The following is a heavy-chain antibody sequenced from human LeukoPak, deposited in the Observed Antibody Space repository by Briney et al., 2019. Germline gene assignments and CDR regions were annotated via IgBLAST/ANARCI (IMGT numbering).Heavy chain of an antibody. J-gene: IGHJ4*02. Sequence: GGSLRLSCAASGFTFSSYAMHWVRQAPGKGLEWVTVISYDGSNKYYADSVKGRFTISRDNSKNTLYLQMNSLRPEDTAVYYCARATAVAGFNFDYWGQGTLVTVSS. CDR2: ISYDGSNK. D-gene: IGHD6-19*01. CDR3: ARATAVAGFNFDY. CDR1: GFTFSSYA. V-gene: IGHV3-30-3*01.